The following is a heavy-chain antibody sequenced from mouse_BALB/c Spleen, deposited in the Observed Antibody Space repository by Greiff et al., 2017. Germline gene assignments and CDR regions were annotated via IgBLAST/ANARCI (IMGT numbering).Heavy chain of an antibody. CDR2: IDPETGGT. CDR1: GYTFTDYE. Sequence: QVHVKQSGAELVRPGASVTLSCKASGYTFTDYEMHWVKQTPVHGLEWIGAIDPETGGTAYNQKFKGKATLTADKSSSTAYMELRSLTSKDSAVYYYTRRPHYYGSSYGFAYWGQGTLVTVSA. D-gene: IGHD1-1*01. J-gene: IGHJ3*01. V-gene: IGHV1-15*01. CDR3: TRRPHYYGSSYGFAY.